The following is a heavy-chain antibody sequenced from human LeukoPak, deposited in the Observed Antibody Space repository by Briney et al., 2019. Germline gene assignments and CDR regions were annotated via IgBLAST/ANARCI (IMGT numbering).Heavy chain of an antibody. Sequence: SQSLSLTCAVYGGAFSGYYWSWIRQPPGKGREWIGEINHSGSTNYNPSLKSRVTIAVDTSKTQFSLKLSSVTAADTAVYYCASVRVYGSGSYYRYYYMDVWGKGTTVTVSS. J-gene: IGHJ6*03. CDR2: INHSGST. CDR3: ASVRVYGSGSYYRYYYMDV. V-gene: IGHV4-34*01. CDR1: GGAFSGYY. D-gene: IGHD3-10*01.